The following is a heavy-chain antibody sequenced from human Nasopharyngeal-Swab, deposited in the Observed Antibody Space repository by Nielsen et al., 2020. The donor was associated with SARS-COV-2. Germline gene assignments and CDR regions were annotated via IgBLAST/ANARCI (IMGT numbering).Heavy chain of an antibody. V-gene: IGHV4-30-4*07. J-gene: IGHJ5*02. CDR2: IYYSGRT. Sequence: SETLSLTCAVSGGSISSGDYSWNWIRQAPGKGLEWIGYIYYSGRTNYNPSLKRRVIISVDTSKNQFSLNLRYVTAADTALYYCARGEGPWGQGTLVTVSS. CDR3: ARGEGP. CDR1: GGSISSGDYS.